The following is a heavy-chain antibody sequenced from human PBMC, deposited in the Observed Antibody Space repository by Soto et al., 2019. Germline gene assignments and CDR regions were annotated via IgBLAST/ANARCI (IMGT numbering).Heavy chain of an antibody. CDR2: IYYSGST. CDR1: GGSISSSSYY. V-gene: IGHV4-39*01. D-gene: IGHD3-22*01. CDR3: ARYVMDYFDSSGYYSYPLYLDY. J-gene: IGHJ4*02. Sequence: SETLSLTCTVSGGSISSSSYYWGWIRQPPGKGLEWIGSIYYSGSTYYNPSLKSRVTISVDTSKNQFSLKLSSVTAADTAVYYGARYVMDYFDSSGYYSYPLYLDYWGQGTLVTVSS.